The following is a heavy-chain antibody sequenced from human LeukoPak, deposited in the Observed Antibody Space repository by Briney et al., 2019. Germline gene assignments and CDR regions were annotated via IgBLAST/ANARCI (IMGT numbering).Heavy chain of an antibody. CDR3: AGDGAGSYYPDDAFDI. CDR1: GYSISSGYY. V-gene: IGHV4-38-2*02. D-gene: IGHD1-26*01. CDR2: IYHSGST. Sequence: SETLSLTCTVSGYSISSGYYWGWIRQPPGKGLEWIGSIYHSGSTYYNPSLKSRVTISVDTSKNQFSLKLSSVTAADTAVYYCAGDGAGSYYPDDAFDIWGQGTMVTVSS. J-gene: IGHJ3*02.